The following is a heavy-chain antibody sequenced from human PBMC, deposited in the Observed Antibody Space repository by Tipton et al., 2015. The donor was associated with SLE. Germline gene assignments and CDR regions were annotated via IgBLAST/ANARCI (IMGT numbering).Heavy chain of an antibody. CDR1: GFTFSSYG. CDR3: AVVYSSGYGLDY. D-gene: IGHD6-19*01. J-gene: IGHJ4*02. V-gene: IGHV3-33*01. CDR2: IWYDGSNK. Sequence: SLRLSCAASGFTFSSYGMHWVRQAPGKGLEWVAVIWYDGSNKYYADSVKDRFTVSRDNYKDTLYLQMNSLRAEDTAVYYCAVVYSSGYGLDYWGQGTLVTVSS.